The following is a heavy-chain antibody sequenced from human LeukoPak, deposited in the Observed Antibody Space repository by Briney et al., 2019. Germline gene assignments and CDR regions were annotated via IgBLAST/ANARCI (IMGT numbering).Heavy chain of an antibody. Sequence: PGGSLRLSCAASGFTVSSNYMSGVAPAPGKVLEWVSVIYSGGSTYYADSVKDRFTISRHNSKNTLYLQMNSLRAEDTAVYYCARGDAFDIWGQGTMVTVS. CDR3: ARGDAFDI. CDR2: IYSGGST. CDR1: GFTVSSNY. J-gene: IGHJ3*02. V-gene: IGHV3-53*04.